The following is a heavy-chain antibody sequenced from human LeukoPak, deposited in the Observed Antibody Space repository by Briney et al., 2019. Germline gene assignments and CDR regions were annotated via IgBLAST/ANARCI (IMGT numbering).Heavy chain of an antibody. CDR2: IYYSGST. V-gene: IGHV4-39*01. Sequence: SETLSLTCTVSGGSISSSSYYWGWIRQPPGKGLEWIGSIYYSGSTYYNPSLKSRVTISVDTSKNQFSLKLSSVIAADTAVYYCARPYYYDSSGYFQEWGQGTLVTVSS. J-gene: IGHJ4*02. D-gene: IGHD3-22*01. CDR1: GGSISSSSYY. CDR3: ARPYYYDSSGYFQE.